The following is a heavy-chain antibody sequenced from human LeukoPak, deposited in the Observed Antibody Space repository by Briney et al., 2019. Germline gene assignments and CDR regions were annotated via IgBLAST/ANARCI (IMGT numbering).Heavy chain of an antibody. CDR2: INPSGGST. CDR1: GYTFTSDY. J-gene: IGHJ4*02. V-gene: IGHV1-46*01. D-gene: IGHD6-19*01. CDR3: ARDLPGIAVAGSFDY. Sequence: ASVKVSCKASGYTFTSDYIHWVRQAPGQGLEWMGIINPSGGSTSYAQKFQGRVTMTRDTSTSTVYMELSSLRSEDTAVYYCARDLPGIAVAGSFDYWGQGTLVTVSS.